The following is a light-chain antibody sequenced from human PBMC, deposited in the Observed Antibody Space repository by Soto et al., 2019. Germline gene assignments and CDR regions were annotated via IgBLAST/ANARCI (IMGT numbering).Light chain of an antibody. CDR2: AAS. V-gene: IGKV1-12*01. CDR3: QQANSCPFI. CDR1: QGISSW. J-gene: IGKJ3*01. Sequence: DIQMTQSPSSVSASVGDRVTITCRASQGISSWVAWYQQKPGKAPKLLIYAASSLQSGVPSRFRGSGSGTDFALTSSSLQPEDFANYYCQQANSCPFIFGPGTKVDIK.